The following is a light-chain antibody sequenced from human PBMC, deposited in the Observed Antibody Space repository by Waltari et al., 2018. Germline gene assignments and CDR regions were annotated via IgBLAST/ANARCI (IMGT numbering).Light chain of an antibody. Sequence: QSALTPPASVSGSPGQSITISCTGTSSDIGTYDSVSWYQQYPGEAPKLMIFDVSNRPSGVSHRFSGSKSGNTASLTISGLQAEDEADYYCNSYTSSSTRVFGTGTKVTVL. CDR1: SSDIGTYDS. V-gene: IGLV2-14*03. CDR2: DVS. J-gene: IGLJ1*01. CDR3: NSYTSSSTRV.